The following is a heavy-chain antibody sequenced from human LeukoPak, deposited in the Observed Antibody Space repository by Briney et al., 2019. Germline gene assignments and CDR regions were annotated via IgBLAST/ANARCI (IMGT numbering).Heavy chain of an antibody. V-gene: IGHV1-69*13. CDR3: ARESPIVVVPAAIEYYYYYGMDV. CDR1: GGTFSSYA. Sequence: SVKVSCKASGGTFSSYAISWVRQAPGQGLEWMGGIIPIFGTANYAQKFQGRVTITADESTSTAYMEVSSLRSEDTAVYYCARESPIVVVPAAIEYYYYYGMDVWGKGTTVTVSS. CDR2: IIPIFGTA. J-gene: IGHJ6*04. D-gene: IGHD2-2*01.